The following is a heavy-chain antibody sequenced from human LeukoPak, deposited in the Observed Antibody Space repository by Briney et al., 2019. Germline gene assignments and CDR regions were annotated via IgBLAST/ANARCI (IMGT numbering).Heavy chain of an antibody. J-gene: IGHJ5*02. CDR3: ARSPWVPAAIRWKDWFDP. Sequence: PSQTLSLTCTVSGGSISSGDYYWSWIRQPPGKGLEWIGYIYYSGSTYYNPSLNSRVTISVDTSKNQFSLKLSSVTAADTAVYYCARSPWVPAAIRWKDWFDPWGQGTLVTVSS. CDR1: GGSISSGDYY. CDR2: IYYSGST. V-gene: IGHV4-30-4*01. D-gene: IGHD2-2*01.